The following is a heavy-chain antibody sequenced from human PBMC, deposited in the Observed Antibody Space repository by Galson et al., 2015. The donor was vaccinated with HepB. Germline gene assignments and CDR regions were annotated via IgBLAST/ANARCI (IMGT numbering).Heavy chain of an antibody. J-gene: IGHJ4*02. CDR2: ILYDGSNK. D-gene: IGHD3-10*01. CDR1: GFTFSTYG. Sequence: SLRLSCAASGFTFSTYGMHWVRQAPGKGLEWVAMILYDGSNKDYADSVKGRFTISRDNPKNTLYLQMNSLRPDDTAVYYCAKGGGEYGSGSHFHYWGQGTRVTVSS. CDR3: AKGGGEYGSGSHFHY. V-gene: IGHV3-30*18.